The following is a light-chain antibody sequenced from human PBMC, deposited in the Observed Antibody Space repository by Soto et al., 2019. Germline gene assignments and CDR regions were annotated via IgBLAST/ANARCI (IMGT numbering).Light chain of an antibody. V-gene: IGKV3-11*01. CDR3: QQRSSWPVT. CDR2: DVS. J-gene: IGKJ4*01. Sequence: EIVLTQAPATLSLSPGERATLSCRASQSVNIYLAWYQQRPGQAPRLLIYDVSNRATGIPARFSGSGSGTDFTLTISSQEPEDFAVYYCQQRSSWPVTFGGGTKVEIK. CDR1: QSVNIY.